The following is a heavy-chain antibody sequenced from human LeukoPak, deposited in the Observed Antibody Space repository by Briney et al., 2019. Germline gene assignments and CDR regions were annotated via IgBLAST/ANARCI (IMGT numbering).Heavy chain of an antibody. CDR2: ITGSGGGT. CDR1: RFTFSSYT. CDR3: AKDLYGWNDVGGWFDP. J-gene: IGHJ5*02. Sequence: PGGSLRLSCADPRFTFSSYTMTLVRQAPGQGLEWVSTITGSGGGTYYADSVKGRFTISRDNSKNTLYLQMYRLRAEDTAIYYCAKDLYGWNDVGGWFDPWGQGTLVTVSS. D-gene: IGHD1-1*01. V-gene: IGHV3-23*01.